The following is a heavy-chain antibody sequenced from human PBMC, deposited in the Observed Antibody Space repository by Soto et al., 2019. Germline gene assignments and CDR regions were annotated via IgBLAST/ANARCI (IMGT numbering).Heavy chain of an antibody. V-gene: IGHV4-39*01. CDR2: IYYSGST. CDR1: DGSIRSSSYY. J-gene: IGHJ4*02. D-gene: IGHD5-12*01. CDR3: ARHEIGYNFDY. Sequence: SETLSLTCTVSDGSIRSSSYYLAWIRQPPGKGLEWIGSIYYSGSTYYNTSLKSRVTISVDTSKNQFSLKLSSVTAADTAVYYCARHEIGYNFDYWGQGTLVTVSS.